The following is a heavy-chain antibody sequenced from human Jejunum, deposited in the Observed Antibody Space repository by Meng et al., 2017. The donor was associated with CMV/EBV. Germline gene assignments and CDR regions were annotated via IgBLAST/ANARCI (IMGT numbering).Heavy chain of an antibody. CDR2: IHDTGST. CDR3: ARGSIFVSFDS. CDR1: GGSIGNGYYY. D-gene: IGHD3-3*01. V-gene: IGHV4-30-4*08. Sequence: LPRDPGQGLVKPSQTLSLTCSYSGGSIGNGYYYWSWIRQPPGKGMEWIGYIHDTGSTSHNPSLKSRVDISLGTSKNQFSLTLNSVTAEDTAVYFCARGSIFVSFDSWGQGTLVTVSS. J-gene: IGHJ4*02.